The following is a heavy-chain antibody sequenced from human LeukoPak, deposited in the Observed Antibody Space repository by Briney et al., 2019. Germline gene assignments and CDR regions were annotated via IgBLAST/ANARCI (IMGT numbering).Heavy chain of an antibody. V-gene: IGHV1-18*01. CDR1: GYTFTSYG. D-gene: IGHD4-23*01. Sequence: ASVEVSCKASGYTFTSYGISWVRQAPGQGLEWMGWISAYNGNTNYAQKLQGRVTMTTDTSTTTAYMELRSLRSDDTAVYYCARIFLSVVAPKRWFDPWGQGTLVIVSS. CDR2: ISAYNGNT. CDR3: ARIFLSVVAPKRWFDP. J-gene: IGHJ5*02.